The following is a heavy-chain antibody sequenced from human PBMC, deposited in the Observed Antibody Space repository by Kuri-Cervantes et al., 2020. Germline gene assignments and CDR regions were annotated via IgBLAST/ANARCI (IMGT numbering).Heavy chain of an antibody. J-gene: IGHJ4*02. V-gene: IGHV4-61*01. CDR2: IYYSGST. CDR1: GGSVSSGSYY. Sequence: GSLRLSCTVSGGSVSSGSYYWSWIRQPPGKGLEWIGYIYYSGSTNYNPSLKSRVTISVDTSKNQFSLKLSSVTAADTAVYYCARRTRYYFDYWGQGTLVTVSS. CDR3: ARRTRYYFDY.